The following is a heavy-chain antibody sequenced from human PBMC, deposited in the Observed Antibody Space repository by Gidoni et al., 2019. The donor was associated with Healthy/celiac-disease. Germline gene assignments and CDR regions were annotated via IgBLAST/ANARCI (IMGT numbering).Heavy chain of an antibody. Sequence: EVQLLESGGGLVQPGGSLRLSCAASGFTFSSYAMSWVRQAPGKGLEWVSPISGSGGSTYYADSVKGRFTISRDNSKNTLYLQMNSLRAEDTAVYYCAKSRGGYCSGGSCYQPRYFDYWGQGTLVTVSS. CDR2: ISGSGGST. CDR1: GFTFSSYA. D-gene: IGHD2-15*01. V-gene: IGHV3-23*01. CDR3: AKSRGGYCSGGSCYQPRYFDY. J-gene: IGHJ4*02.